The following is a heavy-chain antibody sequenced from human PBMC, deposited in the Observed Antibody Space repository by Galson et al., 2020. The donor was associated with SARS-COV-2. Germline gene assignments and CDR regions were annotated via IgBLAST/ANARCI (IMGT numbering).Heavy chain of an antibody. J-gene: IGHJ4*02. CDR3: ARENWGSSDY. D-gene: IGHD7-27*01. CDR1: GFTFNKFN. CDR2: IWMDGSKI. Sequence: GESLKISCAASGFTFNKFNMHWVRQAPGTGLEWVTLIWMDGSKIYYADSVKGRFTISRDNSKSTLYLQMNSLRAEDTAVYYCARENWGSSDYWGQGTLVTVSS. V-gene: IGHV3-33*01.